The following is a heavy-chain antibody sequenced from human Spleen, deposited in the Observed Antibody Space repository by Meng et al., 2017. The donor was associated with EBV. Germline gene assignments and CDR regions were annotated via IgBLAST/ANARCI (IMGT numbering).Heavy chain of an antibody. CDR1: CGSFSGYY. Sequence: QVQHQQWGPGLLKPSETLSLTLACYCGSFSGYYWGLIRQPPGKGLEWIGEINHSGSTNYNPSLKSRVTISVDTSKNQFSLKLSSVTAADTAVYYCAREGYSYGKGAHDYWGQGTLVTVSS. D-gene: IGHD5-18*01. CDR2: INHSGST. J-gene: IGHJ4*02. CDR3: AREGYSYGKGAHDY. V-gene: IGHV4-34*01.